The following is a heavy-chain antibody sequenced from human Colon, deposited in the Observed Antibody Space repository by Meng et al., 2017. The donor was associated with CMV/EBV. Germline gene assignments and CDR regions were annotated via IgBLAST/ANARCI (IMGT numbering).Heavy chain of an antibody. CDR2: IRYDGNKE. V-gene: IGHV3-30*02. CDR3: GKDSSYRYMWDYPDVVNM. CDR1: GYTFGSYG. D-gene: IGHD1-7*01. Sequence: GESLKISCAAFGYTFGSYGIHWVRQAPGKGLEWVTFIRYDGNKEHYADSVKGRFTISRDNSKNTVYLQMNSLRVEDTAMCFCGKDSSYRYMWDYPDVVNMWGPGTMVTVSS. J-gene: IGHJ3*02.